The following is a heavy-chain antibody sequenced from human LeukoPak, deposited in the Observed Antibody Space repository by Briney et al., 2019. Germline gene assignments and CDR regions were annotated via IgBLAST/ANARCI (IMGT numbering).Heavy chain of an antibody. CDR3: ASPQAYCSGGSCHNWFDP. Sequence: PSETLSLTCTVSGGSISSYYWSWIRQPAGKGLEWIGRIYTSGSTNYNPSLKSRVTMSVDTSKNQFSLKLSSVTAADTAVYYCASPQAYCSGGSCHNWFDPWGQGTLVTVSS. CDR1: GGSISSYY. D-gene: IGHD2-15*01. J-gene: IGHJ5*02. V-gene: IGHV4-4*07. CDR2: IYTSGST.